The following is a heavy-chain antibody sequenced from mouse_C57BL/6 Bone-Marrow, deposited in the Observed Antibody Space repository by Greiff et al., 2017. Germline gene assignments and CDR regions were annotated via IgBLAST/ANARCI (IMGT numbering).Heavy chain of an antibody. CDR1: GYTFTSYW. V-gene: IGHV1-64*01. CDR3: ARTDSNYGWYFDV. CDR2: IHPNSGST. D-gene: IGHD2-5*01. Sequence: QVQLQQPGAELVKPGASVKLSCKASGYTFTSYWMHWVKQRPGQGLEWIGMIHPNSGSTNYNEKFKSKATLTVDKSSSTAYMQLSSLTSEDSAVYDCARTDSNYGWYFDVWGTGTTVTVSS. J-gene: IGHJ1*03.